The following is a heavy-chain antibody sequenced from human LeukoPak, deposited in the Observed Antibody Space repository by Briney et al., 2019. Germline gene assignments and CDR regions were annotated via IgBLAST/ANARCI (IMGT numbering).Heavy chain of an antibody. CDR1: GASITRRY. Sequence: KASETLSLTCSVSGASITRRYWIWIRQSPRKGLELMGYMHYTESPKYNPSLSSRVTMTIDTSKNQFSLQLSSVTAADTAFYYCARGTDCGGDCGPDFWGQGTLVTVSS. J-gene: IGHJ4*02. CDR3: ARGTDCGGDCGPDF. V-gene: IGHV4-59*11. D-gene: IGHD2-21*02. CDR2: MHYTESP.